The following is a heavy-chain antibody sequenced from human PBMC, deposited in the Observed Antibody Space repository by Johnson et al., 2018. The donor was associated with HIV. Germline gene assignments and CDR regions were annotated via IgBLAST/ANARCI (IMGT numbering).Heavy chain of an antibody. J-gene: IGHJ3*02. D-gene: IGHD3-10*01. V-gene: IGHV3-30*04. CDR1: ALSFSGYA. Sequence: QVQLVESGGGVVQPGRSLRLSCTSALSFSGYAMHWVRQAPAKGLEWVAVISYDGSDKYYADSVKGRFTISRDNSKNSLYLQTNSLRAEDTAVYYCALEAVRSTDAFDIWGQGTMVIVSS. CDR2: ISYDGSDK. CDR3: ALEAVRSTDAFDI.